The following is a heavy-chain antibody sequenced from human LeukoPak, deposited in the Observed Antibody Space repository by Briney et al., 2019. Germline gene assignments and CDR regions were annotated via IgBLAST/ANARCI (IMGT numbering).Heavy chain of an antibody. Sequence: PGGSLRLSCAASGFTFSSYWMSWVRQAPGKGLEWVANIKQDGSEKYYVDSVKGRFTISRDNAKSSLYLQMNSLRAEDTAVYYCARDFQLLWFGEYYFDYWGQGTLVTVSS. J-gene: IGHJ4*02. CDR1: GFTFSSYW. CDR2: IKQDGSEK. D-gene: IGHD3-10*01. V-gene: IGHV3-7*01. CDR3: ARDFQLLWFGEYYFDY.